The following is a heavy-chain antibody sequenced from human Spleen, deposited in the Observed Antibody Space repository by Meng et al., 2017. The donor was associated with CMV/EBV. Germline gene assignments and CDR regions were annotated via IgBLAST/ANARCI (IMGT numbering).Heavy chain of an antibody. CDR3: ARTRKQQLAKDYYGMDV. CDR2: IIPVFETP. V-gene: IGHV1-69*13. J-gene: IGHJ6*02. D-gene: IGHD6-13*01. Sequence: SVKVSCKASGGTFYAISWVRQAPGQGLEWMGGIIPVFETPNYGQKFQGRVSITADESTSTAYMELSSLRSEDTAVYYCARTRKQQLAKDYYGMDVWGQGTTVTVSS. CDR1: GGTFYA.